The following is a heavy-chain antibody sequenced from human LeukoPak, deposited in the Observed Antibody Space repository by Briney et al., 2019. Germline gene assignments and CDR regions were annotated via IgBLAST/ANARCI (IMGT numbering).Heavy chain of an antibody. J-gene: IGHJ4*02. Sequence: GASVKVSCKASGYTFTSYDISWVRQAPGQGLEWMGGIIPIFGTANYAQKFQGRVTITADESTSTAYMELSSLRSEDTAVYYCAVGLVPLSVNDYWGREPWSPSPQ. V-gene: IGHV1-69*13. CDR2: IIPIFGTA. CDR3: AVGLVPLSVNDY. D-gene: IGHD3-10*01. CDR1: GYTFTSYD.